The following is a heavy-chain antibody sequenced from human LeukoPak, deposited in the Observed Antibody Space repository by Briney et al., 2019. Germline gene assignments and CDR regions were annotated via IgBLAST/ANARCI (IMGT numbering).Heavy chain of an antibody. CDR2: INHSGST. CDR3: ASGIAVANY. Sequence: SETLSLTCTVSGGSISTYYWSWIRQPPGKGLEWIGEINHSGSTNYNPSLKSRVTISVDTSKNQFSLKLSSVTAADTAVYYCASGIAVANYWGQGTLVTVSS. V-gene: IGHV4-34*01. CDR1: GGSISTYY. D-gene: IGHD6-19*01. J-gene: IGHJ4*02.